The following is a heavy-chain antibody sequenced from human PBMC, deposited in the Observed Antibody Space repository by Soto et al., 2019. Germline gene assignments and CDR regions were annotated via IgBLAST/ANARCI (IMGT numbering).Heavy chain of an antibody. Sequence: QVQLVQSGAEVKKPGASVNVSCEASGYTFTGSSIHWVRQAPGQGLELMGYINPNSRDTIFAQKFQGRVTMTRDTSISTAYMELSRVASDDTAVYYCARDLTGDPNYWGQGTLVTVSS. CDR2: INPNSRDT. CDR3: ARDLTGDPNY. CDR1: GYTFTGSS. D-gene: IGHD7-27*01. J-gene: IGHJ4*02. V-gene: IGHV1-2*02.